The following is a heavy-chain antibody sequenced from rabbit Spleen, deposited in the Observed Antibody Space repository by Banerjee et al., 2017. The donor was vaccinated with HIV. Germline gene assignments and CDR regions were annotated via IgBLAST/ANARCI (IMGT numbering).Heavy chain of an antibody. CDR1: GFDFSNTNW. CDR3: ARDLITVIGWNFNL. CDR2: INAVTGKA. D-gene: IGHD1-1*01. V-gene: IGHV1S45*01. Sequence: QQQLVESGGDLVKPGASLTLTCTASGFDFSNTNWLCWVRQAPGKGLEWIACINAVTGKAVYASWAKGRFTFSKTSSTTVTLQMTSLTAADTATYFCARDLITVIGWNFNLWGPGTLVTVS. J-gene: IGHJ4*01.